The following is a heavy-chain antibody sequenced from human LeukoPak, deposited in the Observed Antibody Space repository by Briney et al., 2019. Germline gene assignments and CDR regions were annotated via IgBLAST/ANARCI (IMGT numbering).Heavy chain of an antibody. Sequence: GGSLRLSCAASGFTFSESWMTWVRQVPGQGLEWVAHINHEGGGIQYVDSVKGRFTISRDNAKGSVYLQMNSLRAEDTAVYYCARGALPYHSYMDVWGSGTTVTVSS. CDR2: INHEGGGI. CDR1: GFTFSESW. CDR3: ARGALPYHSYMDV. V-gene: IGHV3-7*01. J-gene: IGHJ6*03.